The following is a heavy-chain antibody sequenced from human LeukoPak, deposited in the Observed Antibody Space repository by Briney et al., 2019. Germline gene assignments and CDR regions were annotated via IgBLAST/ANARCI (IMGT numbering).Heavy chain of an antibody. J-gene: IGHJ1*01. D-gene: IGHD3-22*01. CDR1: GFTFKSYG. V-gene: IGHV3-64*01. CDR2: ISSNGGRT. Sequence: GGSLSLSCAASGFTFKSYGMHWVRQAPGKGLEYVSAISSNGGRTSYANSVKGRFTISRDHSRNTLYLQMVRLRAEDMALYYCATYLDDSGGFHIHHWGQGTLATVSS. CDR3: ATYLDDSGGFHIHH.